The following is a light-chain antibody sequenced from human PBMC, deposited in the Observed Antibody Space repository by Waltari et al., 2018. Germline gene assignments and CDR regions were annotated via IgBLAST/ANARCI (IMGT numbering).Light chain of an antibody. CDR3: CSYTGSSTSYG. V-gene: IGLV2-23*01. CDR1: STDLASYNL. J-gene: IGLJ1*01. Sequence: TCTGASTDLASYNLVAWYQHHPNRAPKLIIYEATKRPSGISHRFSGAKSGATASLRISGLQADDEADYYCCSYTGSSTSYGCGGGTKVTVL. CDR2: EAT.